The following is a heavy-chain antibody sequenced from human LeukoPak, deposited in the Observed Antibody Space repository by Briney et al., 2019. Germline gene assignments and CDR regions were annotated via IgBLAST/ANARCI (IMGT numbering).Heavy chain of an antibody. J-gene: IGHJ6*02. V-gene: IGHV4-59*02. CDR1: GGSVSFHY. CDR3: ARDARGSSYMDV. D-gene: IGHD3-10*01. CDR2: IYYSGST. Sequence: SETLSLTCTVSGGSVSFHYWSWIRQPPGKGLEWIGYIYYSGSTNYNPSLKSRVTISVDTSKNQFSLKVSSVTAADTAVYYCARDARGSSYMDVWGQGTTVTVSS.